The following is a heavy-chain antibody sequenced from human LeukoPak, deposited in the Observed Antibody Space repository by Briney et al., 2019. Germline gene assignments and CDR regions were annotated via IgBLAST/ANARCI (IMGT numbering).Heavy chain of an antibody. CDR3: AKNWNLGYFDY. Sequence: GGSLRLSCAASGLTFSSYGMHWVRQAPGKGLEWVAFIRYDGGNKYYADSVKGRFTISRDNSKNTLYLQMNSLRAEDTAVYYCAKNWNLGYFDYWGQGTLVTVSS. CDR1: GLTFSSYG. CDR2: IRYDGGNK. V-gene: IGHV3-30*02. J-gene: IGHJ4*02. D-gene: IGHD1-7*01.